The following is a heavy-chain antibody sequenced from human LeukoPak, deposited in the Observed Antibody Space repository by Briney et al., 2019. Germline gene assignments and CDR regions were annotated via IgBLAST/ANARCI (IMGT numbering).Heavy chain of an antibody. D-gene: IGHD4/OR15-4a*01. CDR1: GFTVSSNS. Sequence: GGSLRLSCTVSGFTVSSNSMSWVRQAPGKGLEWVSFIYSDNTHYSDSVKGRFTISRDNSKNTLYLQMNSLRAEDTALYYCARRAGAYSHPYDYWGQGTLVTVSS. J-gene: IGHJ4*02. CDR2: IYSDNT. CDR3: ARRAGAYSHPYDY. V-gene: IGHV3-53*01.